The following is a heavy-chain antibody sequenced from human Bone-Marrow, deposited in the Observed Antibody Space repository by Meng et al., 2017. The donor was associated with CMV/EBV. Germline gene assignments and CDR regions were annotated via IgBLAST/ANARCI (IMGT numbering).Heavy chain of an antibody. V-gene: IGHV1-2*02. Sequence: ASVKVSCKASGYTFTSYGISWVRQAPGQGLEWMGWINPNSGGTNYAQKFQGRVTMTRDTSISTAYMELSRLRSDDTAVYYCARGSYVRYFDRLQEYYFDYWGQGTLVTVSS. CDR2: INPNSGGT. D-gene: IGHD3-9*01. CDR1: GYTFTSYG. CDR3: ARGSYVRYFDRLQEYYFDY. J-gene: IGHJ4*02.